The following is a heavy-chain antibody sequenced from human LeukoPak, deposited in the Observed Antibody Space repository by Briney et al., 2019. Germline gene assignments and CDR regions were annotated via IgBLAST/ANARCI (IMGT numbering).Heavy chain of an antibody. D-gene: IGHD6-19*01. CDR1: GFSFSSHS. V-gene: IGHV3-23*01. Sequence: GGSLRLSCTASGFSFSSHSMTWVRQAPGKGLDWVSTINPRSDFTFYADSVKGRFTVSRDNSRNTLYLHMSTLRAEDTAVYYCSAQPESLAGAMYSWGQGALVTVSS. J-gene: IGHJ4*02. CDR3: SAQPESLAGAMYS. CDR2: INPRSDFT.